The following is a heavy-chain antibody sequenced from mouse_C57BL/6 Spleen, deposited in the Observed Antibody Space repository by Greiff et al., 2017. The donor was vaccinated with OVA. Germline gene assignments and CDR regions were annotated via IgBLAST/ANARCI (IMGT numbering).Heavy chain of an antibody. V-gene: IGHV1-52*01. D-gene: IGHD2-3*01. CDR3: ARSGLLRYYYAMDY. Sequence: QVQLQQSGAELVRPGSSVKLSCKASGYTFTSYWMHWVKQRPIQGLEWIGNIDPSDSETHYNQKFKDKSTLTVDKSSSTAYMQLSSLTSEDSAVYYCARSGLLRYYYAMDYWGQGTSVTVSS. CDR1: GYTFTSYW. J-gene: IGHJ4*01. CDR2: IDPSDSET.